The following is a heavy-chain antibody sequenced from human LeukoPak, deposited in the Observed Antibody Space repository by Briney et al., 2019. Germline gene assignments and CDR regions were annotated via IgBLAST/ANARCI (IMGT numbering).Heavy chain of an antibody. CDR3: ARVGYSYGYSSNYYYYMDV. D-gene: IGHD5-18*01. V-gene: IGHV4-59*01. CDR2: IYYSGST. J-gene: IGHJ6*03. CDR1: GESFSHYY. Sequence: SETLSLTCDVNGESFSHYYWSWIRQPPGKGLEWIGYIYYSGSTNYNPSLKSRVTISVDTSKNQFSLKLSSVTAADTAVYYCARVGYSYGYSSNYYYYMDVWGKGTTVTVSS.